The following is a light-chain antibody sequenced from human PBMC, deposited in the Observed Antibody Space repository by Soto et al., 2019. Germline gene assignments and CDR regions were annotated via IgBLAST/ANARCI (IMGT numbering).Light chain of an antibody. V-gene: IGLV2-14*01. CDR3: SSYTSSITGVV. J-gene: IGLJ2*01. Sequence: QSVLTQPASVSGSPGQSITISCTGTSSDVGGYNYVSWHQHHPGKAPKLMIYEVTNRPSGVSIRFSGSKSGNTASLTISGLQAEDEADYYCSSYTSSITGVVFGGGTKLTVL. CDR1: SSDVGGYNY. CDR2: EVT.